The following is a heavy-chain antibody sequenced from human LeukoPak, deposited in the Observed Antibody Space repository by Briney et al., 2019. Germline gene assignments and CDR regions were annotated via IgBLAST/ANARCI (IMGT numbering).Heavy chain of an antibody. V-gene: IGHV1-46*01. CDR2: INPSGGST. CDR3: ARAYCSSTSCYWRFDP. J-gene: IGHJ5*02. Sequence: ASVKVSCKASGYTFTSYYMHWVRQAPGQGLEWMGIINPSGGSTSYAQKFQGRVTMTRDTSTSTVYMELSSLRSEDTAVYYCARAYCSSTSCYWRFDPWGQGTLVTVSS. CDR1: GYTFTSYY. D-gene: IGHD2-2*01.